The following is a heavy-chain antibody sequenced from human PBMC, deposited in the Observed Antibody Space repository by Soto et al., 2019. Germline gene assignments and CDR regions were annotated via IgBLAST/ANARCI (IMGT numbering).Heavy chain of an antibody. V-gene: IGHV1-18*01. CDR1: GYTFTSYG. CDR3: ARGQFTYYYDSSGYILDY. J-gene: IGHJ4*02. CDR2: ISAYNGNT. D-gene: IGHD3-22*01. Sequence: ASVKVSCKASGYTFTSYGISWVRQAPGQGLEWMGWISAYNGNTNYAQKLQSRVTMTTDTSTSTAYMELRSLRSDDTAVYYCARGQFTYYYDSSGYILDYWGQGTLVTVSS.